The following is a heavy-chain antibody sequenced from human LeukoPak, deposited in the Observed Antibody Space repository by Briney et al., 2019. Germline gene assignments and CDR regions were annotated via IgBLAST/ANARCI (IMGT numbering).Heavy chain of an antibody. CDR2: MNPNSGNT. J-gene: IGHJ4*02. Sequence: GASVKVSSKASGYTFTSYDINWVRQATGQGREWMGWMNPNSGNTGYAQKFQGRVTITRNTSISTAYMELSSLRSEDTAVYYCARVVTAMDHFDYWGQGTLVTVSS. CDR1: GYTFTSYD. CDR3: ARVVTAMDHFDY. D-gene: IGHD2-21*02. V-gene: IGHV1-8*03.